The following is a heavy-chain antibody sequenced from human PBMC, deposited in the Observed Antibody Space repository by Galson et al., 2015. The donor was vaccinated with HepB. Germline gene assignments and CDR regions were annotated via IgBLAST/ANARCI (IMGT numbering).Heavy chain of an antibody. V-gene: IGHV4-30-2*01. D-gene: IGHD3-22*01. CDR3: AGASSNNYYDIGYSYYCCGMDV. CDR2: IYHSGST. CDR1: GGSISSGGYS. J-gene: IGHJ6*02. Sequence: LSLTCAVSGGSISSGGYSWSWIRQPPGKGLEWIGYIYHSGSTYYNPSLKSRVTISVDRSKNHFSLKLSSVSAADTAVYYCAGASSNNYYDIGYSYYCCGMDVSGQGTTVAVSS.